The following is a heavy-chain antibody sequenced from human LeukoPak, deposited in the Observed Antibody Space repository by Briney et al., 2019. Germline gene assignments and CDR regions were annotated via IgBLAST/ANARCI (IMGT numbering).Heavy chain of an antibody. D-gene: IGHD1-26*01. CDR2: IIPIFGTA. J-gene: IGHJ6*02. Sequence: SVKVSCKASGGTFSSYAISWVRQAPGQGLEWMGGIIPIFGTANYAQKFQGRVTITADESTSTAYMELSSLRSEDTAVYYCARVRLRIVDGSYYYYYGMDVWGQGTTATVSS. CDR3: ARVRLRIVDGSYYYYYGMDV. V-gene: IGHV1-69*01. CDR1: GGTFSSYA.